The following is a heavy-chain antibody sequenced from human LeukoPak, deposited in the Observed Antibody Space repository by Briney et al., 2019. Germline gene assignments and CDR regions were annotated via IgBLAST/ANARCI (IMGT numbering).Heavy chain of an antibody. Sequence: ASVKVSCKASGYTFTGYYMHWVRQAPGQGLEWMGWINPNSGGTNYAQKFQGRVTMTRDTSISTAYMELSRLRSDDTAAYYCARGDSSSWYFDYWGQGTLVTVSS. CDR3: ARGDSSSWYFDY. CDR2: INPNSGGT. J-gene: IGHJ4*02. D-gene: IGHD6-13*01. V-gene: IGHV1-2*02. CDR1: GYTFTGYY.